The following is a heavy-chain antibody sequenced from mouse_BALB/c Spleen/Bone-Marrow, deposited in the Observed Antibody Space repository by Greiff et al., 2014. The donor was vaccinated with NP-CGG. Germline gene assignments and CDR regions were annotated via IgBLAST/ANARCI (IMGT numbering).Heavy chain of an antibody. V-gene: IGHV1-43*01. D-gene: IGHD1-1*01. CDR3: AGGDGGSSYRYFDV. Sequence: EVKLEESGPDLVKPGASAKISCRASGYSFTGYYMHWVKQSHGKSLEWIGRVNPNNGGTSYNQKFKGKAILTVGKSSSTAYMKLSSMTAEDSAVYCCAGGDGGSSYRYFDVWGAGTTVTVSS. CDR2: VNPNNGGT. J-gene: IGHJ1*01. CDR1: GYSFTGYY.